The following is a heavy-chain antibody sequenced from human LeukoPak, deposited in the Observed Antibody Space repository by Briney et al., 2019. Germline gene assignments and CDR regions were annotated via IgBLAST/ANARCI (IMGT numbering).Heavy chain of an antibody. J-gene: IGHJ6*02. CDR3: ATRMGQLVQYNYYGMDV. V-gene: IGHV1-24*01. Sequence: VAQSSKKKLEWMGGFDPEDGETIHAQKFQGRVTMTEDTSTDTVYMELSSLRSEDTAVYYCATRMGQLVQYNYYGMDVWGQGTTVTVSS. CDR2: FDPEDGET. D-gene: IGHD6-6*01.